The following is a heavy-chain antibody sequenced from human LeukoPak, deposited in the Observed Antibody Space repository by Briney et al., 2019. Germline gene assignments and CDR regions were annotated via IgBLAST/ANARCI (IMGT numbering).Heavy chain of an antibody. D-gene: IGHD3-10*01. J-gene: IGHJ6*03. CDR1: GYTFTSYY. CDR3: ARDRRYYGSGSYSDYYYMDV. V-gene: IGHV1-46*01. Sequence: ASVKVSCKASGYTFTSYYMHWVRQAPGQGLELMGIINPSGGSTSYAQKFQGRVTMTRDTSTSTVYMELSSLRSEDTAVYYCARDRRYYGSGSYSDYYYMDVWGKGTTVTISS. CDR2: INPSGGST.